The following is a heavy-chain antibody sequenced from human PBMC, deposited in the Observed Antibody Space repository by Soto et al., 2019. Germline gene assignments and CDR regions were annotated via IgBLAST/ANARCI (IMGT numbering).Heavy chain of an antibody. CDR1: GGSTSSSGYY. CDR2: IYYSGTT. V-gene: IGHV4-39*01. CDR3: ARGRGSYGHIFEY. D-gene: IGHD1-26*01. Sequence: PSETLSLTCIVSGGSTSSSGYYWGWIRQPPGKGLEWIGSIYYSGTTYYNPSLKSRVTISADTSNNQFSLNLSSVAAADTAVYYCARGRGSYGHIFEYWGPGALVTAPQ. J-gene: IGHJ4*02.